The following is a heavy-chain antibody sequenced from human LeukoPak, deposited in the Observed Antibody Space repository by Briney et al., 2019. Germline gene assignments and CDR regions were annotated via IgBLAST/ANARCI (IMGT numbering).Heavy chain of an antibody. Sequence: PGGSLRLSCAASGFTFSSYEMNWVRQAPGKGLEWVSYISSSGSTIYYADSVKGRFTISRDNAKNSLYLQMNSLRAEDTAVYYCARDCGGRSCYGPYDAFDIWGQGTMVTVSS. V-gene: IGHV3-48*03. J-gene: IGHJ3*02. CDR3: ARDCGGRSCYGPYDAFDI. CDR2: ISSSGSTI. CDR1: GFTFSSYE. D-gene: IGHD2-15*01.